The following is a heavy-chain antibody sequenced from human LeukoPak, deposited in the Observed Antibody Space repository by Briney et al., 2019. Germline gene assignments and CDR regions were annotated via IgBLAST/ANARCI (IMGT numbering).Heavy chain of an antibody. Sequence: GASVKVSCKASGYTFTSYGISWVRQAPGQGLEWMGWISAYNGNTNYAQKFQGRVTITADESTSTAYMELSSLRSEDTAVYYCARGIVGATENFDYWGQGTLVTVSS. J-gene: IGHJ4*02. CDR1: GYTFTSYG. CDR3: ARGIVGATENFDY. V-gene: IGHV1-18*01. D-gene: IGHD1-26*01. CDR2: ISAYNGNT.